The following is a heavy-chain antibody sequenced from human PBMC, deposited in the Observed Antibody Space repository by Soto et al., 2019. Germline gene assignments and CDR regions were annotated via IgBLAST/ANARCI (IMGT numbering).Heavy chain of an antibody. V-gene: IGHV4-31*03. CDR1: GGSISSGGYY. CDR3: ARGIGDYRPYYYYGMDV. D-gene: IGHD4-17*01. Sequence: QVQLQQWGAGLVKPSQTLSLTCTVSGGSISSGGYYWSWIRQHPGKGLEWIGYIYYSGSTYYNPSLKSRVTISVDTSKNQFSLKLSSVTAADTAVYYCARGIGDYRPYYYYGMDVWGQGTTVTVSS. CDR2: IYYSGST. J-gene: IGHJ6*02.